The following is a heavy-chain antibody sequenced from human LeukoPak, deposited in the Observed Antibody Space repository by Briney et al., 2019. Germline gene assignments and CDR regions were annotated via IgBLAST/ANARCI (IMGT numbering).Heavy chain of an antibody. V-gene: IGHV3-23*01. J-gene: IGHJ4*02. CDR1: GFSFSSHG. CDR2: IIGGAGST. CDR3: VRDRHWTNDWVFDY. Sequence: PGGSLRLSCAASGFSFSSHGMSWVRQAPGKGLEWVSGIIGGAGSTYYADSVRGRFTISGDNSKNTLYLQMNSLRADDTAVYYCVRDRHWTNDWVFDYWGQGTLVTVSS. D-gene: IGHD1/OR15-1a*01.